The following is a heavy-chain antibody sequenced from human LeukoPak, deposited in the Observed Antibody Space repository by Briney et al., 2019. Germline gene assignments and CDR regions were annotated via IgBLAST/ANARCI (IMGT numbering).Heavy chain of an antibody. CDR1: GFTFSSYI. CDR3: AVGAGDTKDAFDI. V-gene: IGHV3-21*04. CDR2: ISKSSSYI. Sequence: GGSLRLSCAASGFTFSSYIMNWVRHAPGKGLEYVSSISKSSSYIYYADSVKGRFTISRDNAKNSLYLQMNSLRAEDTAVYYCAVGAGDTKDAFDIWGQGTMVTVSS. D-gene: IGHD1-26*01. J-gene: IGHJ3*02.